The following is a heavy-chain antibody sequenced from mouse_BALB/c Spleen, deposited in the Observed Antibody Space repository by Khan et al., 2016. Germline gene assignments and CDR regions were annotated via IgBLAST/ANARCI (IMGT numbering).Heavy chain of an antibody. J-gene: IGHJ1*01. CDR3: MRYNYDYWYFDV. Sequence: EVQLLETGGGLVQPGGSRGLSCEGSGFTFSGFWMSWVRQTPGKTLEWIGDINSDGSAINYAPSIKDRFTIFIDNDKSTLYLQMSNVRSEDTATYFCMRYNYDYWYFDVWGAGTTVTVSS. CDR1: GFTFSGFW. D-gene: IGHD2-4*01. CDR2: INSDGSAI. V-gene: IGHV11-2*02.